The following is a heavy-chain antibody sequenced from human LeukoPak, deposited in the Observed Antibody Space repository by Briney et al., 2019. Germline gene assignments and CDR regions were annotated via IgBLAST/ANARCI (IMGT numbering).Heavy chain of an antibody. J-gene: IGHJ4*02. V-gene: IGHV1-24*01. CDR2: FDPEDGET. CDR3: ATTSRLSLRYFDWLTYDC. D-gene: IGHD3-9*01. CDR1: GYTLTELS. Sequence: GASVKVSCKVSGYTLTELSMHWVRQAPGKGLEWMGGFDPEDGETIYAQKFQGRVTMTEDTSTDTAYMELSSLRSEDTAVYYCATTSRLSLRYFDWLTYDCWGRGTLVTVSS.